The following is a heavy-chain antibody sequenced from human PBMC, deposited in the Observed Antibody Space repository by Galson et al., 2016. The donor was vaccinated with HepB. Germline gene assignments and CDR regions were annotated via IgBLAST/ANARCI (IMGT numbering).Heavy chain of an antibody. J-gene: IGHJ4*02. CDR2: ISYDTGNK. V-gene: IGHV3-30-3*01. CDR3: ARDHTDYDLEPYYFDY. D-gene: IGHD4-17*01. CDR1: GFTFNVYA. Sequence: SLRLSCAASGFTFNVYAMHWVRQAPGKGLEWVAVISYDTGNKYYADSLKGRFTISRDNSKNTLYLQINSLRAEDTAVYYCARDHTDYDLEPYYFDYWGQGTLVTVSS.